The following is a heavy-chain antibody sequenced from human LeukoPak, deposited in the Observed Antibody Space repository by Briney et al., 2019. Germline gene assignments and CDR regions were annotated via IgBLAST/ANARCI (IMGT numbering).Heavy chain of an antibody. D-gene: IGHD5-18*01. CDR1: GFTFSSYA. CDR2: ISGSGGST. CDR3: AKGGVDTAMARYFDY. V-gene: IGHV3-23*01. Sequence: GGSLRLSCAASGFTFSSYAMSWVRQAPGKGLEWVSAISGSGGSTYYADSVKGWFTISRDNSKNTLYLQMNSLRAEDTAVYYCAKGGVDTAMARYFDYWGQGTLVTVSS. J-gene: IGHJ4*02.